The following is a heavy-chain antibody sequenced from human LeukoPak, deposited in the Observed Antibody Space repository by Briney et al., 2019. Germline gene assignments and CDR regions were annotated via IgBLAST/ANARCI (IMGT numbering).Heavy chain of an antibody. CDR2: ISWDGGST. CDR1: GFTFDDYT. J-gene: IGHJ4*02. Sequence: GGSLRLSCAASGFTFDDYTMHWVRQAPGKGLEWVSLISWDGGSTYYADSVKGRFTISRDNSKNSLYLQMNSLRTEDTALYYCAKDKGSYSMGSFDYWGQGTLVTVSS. V-gene: IGHV3-43*01. D-gene: IGHD1-26*01. CDR3: AKDKGSYSMGSFDY.